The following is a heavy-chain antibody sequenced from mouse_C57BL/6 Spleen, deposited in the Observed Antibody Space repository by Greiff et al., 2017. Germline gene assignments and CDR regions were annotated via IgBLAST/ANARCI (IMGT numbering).Heavy chain of an antibody. CDR2: INPSNGGT. Sequence: QVQLQQSGTELVKPGASVKLSCKASGYTFTSYWMHWVKQRPGQGLEWIGNINPSNGGTNYNEKFKSKATLTVDKSSSTAYMQLSSLTSEDSAVXYCARSGITTVVAYYFDYWGQGTTLTVSS. V-gene: IGHV1-53*01. J-gene: IGHJ2*01. CDR1: GYTFTSYW. CDR3: ARSGITTVVAYYFDY. D-gene: IGHD1-1*01.